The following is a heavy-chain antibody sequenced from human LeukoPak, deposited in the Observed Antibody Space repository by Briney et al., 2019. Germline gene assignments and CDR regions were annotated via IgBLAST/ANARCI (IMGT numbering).Heavy chain of an antibody. D-gene: IGHD1-1*01. CDR2: IWPDGSNK. CDR1: GFTFSTYG. J-gene: IGHJ1*01. Sequence: GRSLRLSCAASGFTFSTYGMHWVRQAPGKGLEWVADIWPDGSNKYYADSVKGRFTISRDNSENTLYLQMNSLRAEDTAVYYFAKDATGALEHWGQGTLVTVSS. CDR3: AKDATGALEH. V-gene: IGHV3-33*06.